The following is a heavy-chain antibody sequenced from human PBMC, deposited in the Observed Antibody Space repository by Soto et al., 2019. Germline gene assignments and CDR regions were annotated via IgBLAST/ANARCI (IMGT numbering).Heavy chain of an antibody. CDR1: GFTFSSYS. V-gene: IGHV3-48*02. CDR2: ISSSSSTI. CDR3: AREGIQLWSHYYYYGMDV. Sequence: GWSLRLSCAASGFTFSSYSMNWVRQAPGKGLEWVSYISSSSSTIYYADSVKGRFTISRDNAKNSLYLQMNSLRDEDTAVYYCAREGIQLWSHYYYYGMDVWGQGTTVTVSS. J-gene: IGHJ6*02. D-gene: IGHD5-18*01.